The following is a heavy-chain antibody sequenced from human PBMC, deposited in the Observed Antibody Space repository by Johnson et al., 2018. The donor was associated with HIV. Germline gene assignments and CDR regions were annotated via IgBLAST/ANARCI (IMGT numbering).Heavy chain of an antibody. CDR3: ARERAVTTKGYDEDAFDS. D-gene: IGHD4-17*01. Sequence: QVQLVESGGGVVQPGRSLRLSCAASGFSFSDFSMHWVRQAPGKGLEWVTVISNDGSNKYYADSVKGRLTISRDNSKNTLYLQMSSLRAEDTALYYCARERAVTTKGYDEDAFDSWGQGTMVTVSS. V-gene: IGHV3-30*15. CDR1: GFSFSDFS. J-gene: IGHJ3*02. CDR2: ISNDGSNK.